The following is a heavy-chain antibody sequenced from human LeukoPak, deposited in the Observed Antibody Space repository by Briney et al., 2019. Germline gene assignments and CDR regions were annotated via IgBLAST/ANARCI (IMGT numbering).Heavy chain of an antibody. Sequence: GGSLRLSCGASGFTFSSYGMHWVRQAPGKGLEWVAFIRYDGSNKYYADSVKGRFTISRDNSKNTLYLQMNSLRAEDTAVYYCAKAHYYGSGPPPYYYYYMDVWGKGTTVTISS. J-gene: IGHJ6*03. CDR3: AKAHYYGSGPPPYYYYYMDV. CDR2: IRYDGSNK. V-gene: IGHV3-30*02. CDR1: GFTFSSYG. D-gene: IGHD3-10*01.